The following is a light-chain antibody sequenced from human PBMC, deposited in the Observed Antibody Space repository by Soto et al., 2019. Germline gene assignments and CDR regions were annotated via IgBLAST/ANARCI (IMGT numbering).Light chain of an antibody. CDR1: SSDVGGYNY. CDR3: TSYSSSNTPV. Sequence: QSALTQPASVSGSPGQSITISCTGTSSDVGGYNYVSWYQQHPGKAPKLMIYEVTNRPSGVSNRFSGSKSGNTASLTISGLQAEDEADYYCTSYSSSNTPVFGGGTKVNVL. CDR2: EVT. V-gene: IGLV2-14*01. J-gene: IGLJ2*01.